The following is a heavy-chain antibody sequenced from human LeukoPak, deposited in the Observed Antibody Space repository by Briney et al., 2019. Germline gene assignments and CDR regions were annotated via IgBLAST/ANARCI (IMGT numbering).Heavy chain of an antibody. J-gene: IGHJ6*03. Sequence: SGTLSLTCAVSGGSISSSNWWSWVRQPPGKGLEWIGEIYHSGSTNYNPSLKSRVTISVDKSKNQFSLKLSSVTAADTAVYYCARLSVIVGAALEYYYYYMDVWGQGTTVTVSS. CDR1: GGSISSSNW. CDR2: IYHSGST. D-gene: IGHD1-26*01. CDR3: ARLSVIVGAALEYYYYYMDV. V-gene: IGHV4-4*02.